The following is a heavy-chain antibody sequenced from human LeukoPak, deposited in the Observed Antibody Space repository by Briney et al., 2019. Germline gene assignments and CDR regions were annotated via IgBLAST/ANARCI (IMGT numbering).Heavy chain of an antibody. V-gene: IGHV4-39*01. CDR2: IYYSGST. CDR1: GGSISSSSYY. D-gene: IGHD6-13*01. J-gene: IGHJ4*02. Sequence: PSETLSLTCTVSGGSISSSSYYWGCIRQPPGKGLECIGSIYYSGSTYYNPSLESRVTISVDTSTNQFSLKLSSVTAADTAVYYCARRSVAAAGPPYYFDYWGQGTLVTVSS. CDR3: ARRSVAAAGPPYYFDY.